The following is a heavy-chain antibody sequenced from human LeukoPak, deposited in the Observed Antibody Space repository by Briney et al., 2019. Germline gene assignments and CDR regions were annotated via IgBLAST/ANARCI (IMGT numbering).Heavy chain of an antibody. CDR2: ISGSGGST. V-gene: IGHV3-23*01. J-gene: IGHJ6*03. Sequence: GGSLRLSCAASGFTFSSYAMSWVRQAPGKGLEWASAISGSGGSTYYADSVKGRFTISRDNSKNTLYLQMNSLRAEDTAVYYCAKGAGNDFWSGYYHYYYYYMDVWGKGTTVTVSS. CDR3: AKGAGNDFWSGYYHYYYYYMDV. D-gene: IGHD3-3*01. CDR1: GFTFSSYA.